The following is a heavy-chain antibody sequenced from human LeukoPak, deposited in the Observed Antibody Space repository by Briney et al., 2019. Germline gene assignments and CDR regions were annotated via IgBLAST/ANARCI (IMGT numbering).Heavy chain of an antibody. D-gene: IGHD4-17*01. CDR1: GYTFTGHY. Sequence: ASVKVSCKASGYTFTGHYMHWVRQAPGQGLEWMGWIYPNSGGTNYAQKFQGRVTMTRDTSISTAYMELCRLRSDDTAVYYCARVVGYGDYPFDYWGQGTLVTVSS. V-gene: IGHV1-2*02. CDR2: IYPNSGGT. CDR3: ARVVGYGDYPFDY. J-gene: IGHJ4*02.